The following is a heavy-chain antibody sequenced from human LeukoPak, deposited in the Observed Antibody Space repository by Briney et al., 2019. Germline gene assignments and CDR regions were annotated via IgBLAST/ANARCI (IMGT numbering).Heavy chain of an antibody. CDR2: ISFDGTKS. Sequence: GGSLRLSCAASGFTFSNYAIHWVRQAPGKRLEWVAVISFDGTKSYYADSVKGRFTISRDNSKYTLFLQMNSLRAEDTAVYYCARSRVANDSSGYYFKLDYWGQGTLVTVSS. J-gene: IGHJ4*02. CDR1: GFTFSNYA. V-gene: IGHV3-30*04. CDR3: ARSRVANDSSGYYFKLDY. D-gene: IGHD3-22*01.